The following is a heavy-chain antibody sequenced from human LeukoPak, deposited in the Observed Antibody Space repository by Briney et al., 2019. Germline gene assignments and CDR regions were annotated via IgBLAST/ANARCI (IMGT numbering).Heavy chain of an antibody. CDR3: AKSEPNLYFDY. CDR1: GFTVSSNY. D-gene: IGHD1-14*01. J-gene: IGHJ4*02. V-gene: IGHV3-53*05. Sequence: GGSLRLSCAASGFTVSSNYMSWVRQAPGKGLEWVSVIYSGGSTYYADSVKGRFTISRDNSKNTLYLQMNSLRAEDTAVYYCAKSEPNLYFDYWGQGTLATVSS. CDR2: IYSGGST.